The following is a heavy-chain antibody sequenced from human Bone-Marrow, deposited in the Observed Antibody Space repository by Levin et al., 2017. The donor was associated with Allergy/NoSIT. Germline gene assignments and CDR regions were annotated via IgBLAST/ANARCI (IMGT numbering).Heavy chain of an antibody. J-gene: IGHJ4*02. D-gene: IGHD6-19*01. CDR3: TRVEGSGWYFAPDY. Sequence: DSAKGRFTISRDNSKSTLYLQMNNLKTEDTAVYYCTRVEGSGWYFAPDYWGQGILVSVSS. V-gene: IGHV3-30*01.